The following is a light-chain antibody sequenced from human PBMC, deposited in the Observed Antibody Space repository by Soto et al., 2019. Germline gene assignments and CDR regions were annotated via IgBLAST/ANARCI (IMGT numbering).Light chain of an antibody. Sequence: EIVLTQSPGTLSLSPGERATLSCRASQSVSTAYLAWYQQKPGQAPRLLIYGASNRATGIPDRFSGSGSGTDFTLTISRLEPEDFAVYYCQQYGGSPVFPFGPGTKVDIK. CDR3: QQYGGSPVFP. J-gene: IGKJ3*01. V-gene: IGKV3-20*01. CDR2: GAS. CDR1: QSVSTAY.